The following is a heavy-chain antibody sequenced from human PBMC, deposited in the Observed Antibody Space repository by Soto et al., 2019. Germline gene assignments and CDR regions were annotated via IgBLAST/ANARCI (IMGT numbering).Heavy chain of an antibody. V-gene: IGHV1-69*13. CDR2: IIPIFGTA. J-gene: IGHJ5*02. D-gene: IGHD3-22*01. Sequence: ASVKVSCKASGGTFSSYAISWVRQAPGQGLEWMGGIIPIFGTANYAQKFQGRVTITADESTSTAYMELSSLRSEDTAVYYCARDTSNTYYYDSSGYRWFDPWGQGTLVTVSS. CDR1: GGTFSSYA. CDR3: ARDTSNTYYYDSSGYRWFDP.